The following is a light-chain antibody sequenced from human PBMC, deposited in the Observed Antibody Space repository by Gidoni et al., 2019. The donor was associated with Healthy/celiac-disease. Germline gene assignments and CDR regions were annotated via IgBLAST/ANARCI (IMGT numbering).Light chain of an antibody. CDR2: AAS. J-gene: IGKJ4*01. Sequence: DIQMTQSPSSLSASVGDRVTITCRSSKSISSYLNWYQHKTGKAPKLLIYAASSLQSGVPSRFSGSGSGTDFTLTISSLQPEDFATYYCQQSYSTPLTFGGGTKVEIK. V-gene: IGKV1-39*01. CDR1: KSISSY. CDR3: QQSYSTPLT.